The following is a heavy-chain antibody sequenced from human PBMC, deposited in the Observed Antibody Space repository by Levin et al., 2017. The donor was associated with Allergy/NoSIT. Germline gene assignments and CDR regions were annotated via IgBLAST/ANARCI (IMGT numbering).Heavy chain of an antibody. CDR2: IYPGDSDT. CDR1: GYSFTSYW. CDR3: ARHGSSGWYYFDY. V-gene: IGHV5-51*01. D-gene: IGHD6-19*01. Sequence: PGGSLRLSCKGSGYSFTSYWIGWVRQMPGKGLEWMGIIYPGDSDTRYSPSFQGQVTISADKSISTAYLQWSSLKASDTAMYYCARHGSSGWYYFDYWGQGTLVTVSS. J-gene: IGHJ4*02.